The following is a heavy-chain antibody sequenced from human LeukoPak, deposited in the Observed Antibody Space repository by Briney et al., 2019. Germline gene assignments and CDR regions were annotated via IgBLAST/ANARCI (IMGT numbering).Heavy chain of an antibody. CDR3: ARDGSGSYADY. Sequence: GGSLRLSCAASGLTFSSYWMSWVRQAPGKGLEWVANIKQDGSEKYYVDSVKGRFTISRDNAKNSLYLQMNSLRAEDTAVYYCARDGSGSYADYWGQGTLVTVSS. CDR2: IKQDGSEK. D-gene: IGHD1-26*01. V-gene: IGHV3-7*01. J-gene: IGHJ4*02. CDR1: GLTFSSYW.